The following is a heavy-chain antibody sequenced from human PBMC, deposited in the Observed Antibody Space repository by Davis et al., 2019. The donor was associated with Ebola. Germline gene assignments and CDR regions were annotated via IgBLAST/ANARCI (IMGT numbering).Heavy chain of an antibody. CDR1: GYTFTGYY. CDR2: INPNSGGT. D-gene: IGHD6-13*01. V-gene: IGHV1-2*02. Sequence: ASVKVSCKASGYTFTGYYMHWVRQAPGQGLEWMGWINPNSGGTNYAQKFQGRVTMTRDTSISTAYMELSRLRSDDTAIYYCAKDQAAAGGFDYWGQGTLVTISS. CDR3: AKDQAAAGGFDY. J-gene: IGHJ4*02.